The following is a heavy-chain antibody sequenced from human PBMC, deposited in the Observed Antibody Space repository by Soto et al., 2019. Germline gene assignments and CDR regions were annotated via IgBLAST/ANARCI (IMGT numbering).Heavy chain of an antibody. D-gene: IGHD2-15*01. CDR2: IRSKANSYAT. CDR1: RFTFSGSA. V-gene: IGHV3-73*02. Sequence: EVQLVESGGGLVQPGGSLKLSCAASRFTFSGSAMHWVRQASGKGLEWVGRIRSKANSYATAYAASVKGRFTISRDDSKNTAYLQMNSLKTEDTAVYYCTSLLYCSGGSCNNYYYYYGMDVWGQGTTVTVSS. CDR3: TSLLYCSGGSCNNYYYYYGMDV. J-gene: IGHJ6*02.